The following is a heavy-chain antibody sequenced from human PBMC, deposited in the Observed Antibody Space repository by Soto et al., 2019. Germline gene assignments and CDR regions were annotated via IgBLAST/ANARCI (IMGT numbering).Heavy chain of an antibody. J-gene: IGHJ6*02. CDR3: ARGQLVWYGDLTPYHRDMDV. CDR2: ISHDGGT. Sequence: QVQLQQWGAGLLRPSETLSLTCAFYGGSFDDFYWSWVRQSPGKGLEWVGEISHDGGTNYSPSLASRVSISVDTSKNHFSLHLRSVTAADTGLYYCARGQLVWYGDLTPYHRDMDVWGQGTTFTVSS. CDR1: GGSFDDFY. V-gene: IGHV4-34*02. D-gene: IGHD3-10*01.